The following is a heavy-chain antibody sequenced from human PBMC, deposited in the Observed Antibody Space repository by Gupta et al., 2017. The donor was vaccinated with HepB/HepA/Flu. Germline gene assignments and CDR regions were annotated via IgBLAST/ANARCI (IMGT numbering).Heavy chain of an antibody. CDR3: AKGVDCSSTSCPVDY. J-gene: IGHJ4*02. CDR2: ISYDGSNK. D-gene: IGHD2-2*01. Sequence: QVQLVESGGGVVQPGRSLRLSCAASGFTFSSYGMHWVRQAPGKGLEWVAVISYDGSNKYYADSVKGRFTISRDNSKNTLYLQMNSLRAEDTAVYYCAKGVDCSSTSCPVDYWGQGTLVTVSS. CDR1: GFTFSSYG. V-gene: IGHV3-30*18.